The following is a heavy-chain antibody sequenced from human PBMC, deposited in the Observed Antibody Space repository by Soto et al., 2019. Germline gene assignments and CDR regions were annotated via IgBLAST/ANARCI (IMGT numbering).Heavy chain of an antibody. CDR1: GFTFTSSA. Sequence: ASVKVSCKASGFTFTSSAVQWVRQARGQRLEWVGWIVVGSGNTNYAQKFQERVTITRDMSTSTAYMELSSLRSEDTAVYYCAAIKLSGTLEWFPNWFDPWGQGPXSPSPQ. V-gene: IGHV1-58*01. D-gene: IGHD3-3*01. CDR2: IVVGSGNT. CDR3: AAIKLSGTLEWFPNWFDP. J-gene: IGHJ5*02.